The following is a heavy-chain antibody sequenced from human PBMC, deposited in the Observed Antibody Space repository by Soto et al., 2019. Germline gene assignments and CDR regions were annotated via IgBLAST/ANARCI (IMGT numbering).Heavy chain of an antibody. V-gene: IGHV1-18*04. CDR3: ASVGVAAPPYYYYYYGMDV. D-gene: IGHD2-15*01. CDR2: ISAYNGNT. Sequence: QVQLVQSGAEVKKPGASVKVSCKASGYTFTSYGISWVRQAPGQGLEWMGWISAYNGNTNYAQKLQGRVTMTTDTSTSTAYMELRSLISDDTAVYYCASVGVAAPPYYYYYYGMDVWGQGTTVTVSS. J-gene: IGHJ6*02. CDR1: GYTFTSYG.